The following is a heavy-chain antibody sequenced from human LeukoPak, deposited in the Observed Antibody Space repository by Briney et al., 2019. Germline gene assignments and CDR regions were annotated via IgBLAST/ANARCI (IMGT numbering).Heavy chain of an antibody. J-gene: IGHJ4*02. CDR2: IYYSGST. CDR1: GGSISSGDYY. V-gene: IGHV4-30-4*08. CDR3: ARVHDFWSGYYTNFDY. Sequence: SQTLSLTCTVSGGSISSGDYYWSWIRQPPGKGLEWIGYIYYSGSTYYNPSLKSRVTISVDTSKNQFSLKLSSVTAADTAVYYCARVHDFWSGYYTNFDYGGQGTLVTVSS. D-gene: IGHD3-3*01.